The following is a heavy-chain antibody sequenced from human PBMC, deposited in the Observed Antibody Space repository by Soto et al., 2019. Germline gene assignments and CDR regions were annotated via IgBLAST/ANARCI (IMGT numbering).Heavy chain of an antibody. CDR3: ARGEVTTIRMSWFDP. CDR1: GYTFTSYG. CDR2: ISTYNGNT. J-gene: IGHJ5*02. D-gene: IGHD4-17*01. V-gene: IGHV1-18*04. Sequence: QVQLVQSGAEVKKPGASVKASCKASGYTFTSYGISWVRQAPGQGLEWMGWISTYNGNTNYAQKLQGRVTMTTDTSTSTAYMELRSLRSDDTAFYYCARGEVTTIRMSWFDPWGQGTLVTVSS.